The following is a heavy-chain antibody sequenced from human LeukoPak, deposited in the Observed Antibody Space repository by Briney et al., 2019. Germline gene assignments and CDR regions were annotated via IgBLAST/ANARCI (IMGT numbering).Heavy chain of an antibody. D-gene: IGHD5-18*01. V-gene: IGHV1-2*02. Sequence: GASVKVSCKASGYTFTGYYMHWVRQAPGQGLEWMGWINPNSGGTNYAQKFQGRVTMTRDTSISTAYMELSRLRSDDTAVYYCARDFPLDPDTAMVVLTEHYFDYWGQGTLVTVSS. CDR3: ARDFPLDPDTAMVVLTEHYFDY. CDR1: GYTFTGYY. CDR2: INPNSGGT. J-gene: IGHJ4*02.